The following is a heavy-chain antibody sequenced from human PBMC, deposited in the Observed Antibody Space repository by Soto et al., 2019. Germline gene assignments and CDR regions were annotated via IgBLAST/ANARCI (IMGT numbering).Heavy chain of an antibody. V-gene: IGHV1-18*01. J-gene: IGHJ4*02. CDR1: GYTFISYG. CDR2: ISAYNGNT. D-gene: IGHD3-22*01. Sequence: QVQLVQSGAEVKKPGASVKVSCKASGYTFISYGISWVRQAPGQGLEWMGWISAYNGNTNYAQKLQGRVTMTTDTSTSTAYMELRRLRSDDTAVYYCARDLRGSYYDSSGYPDWGQGTLVTVSS. CDR3: ARDLRGSYYDSSGYPD.